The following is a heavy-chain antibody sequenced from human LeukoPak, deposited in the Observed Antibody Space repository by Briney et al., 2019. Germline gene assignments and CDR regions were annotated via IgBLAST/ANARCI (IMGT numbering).Heavy chain of an antibody. D-gene: IGHD3-22*01. CDR3: ARALRGGYYYLVDY. Sequence: GGSLRLSCAASGFTFSSYSMNWVRQAPGKGLEWVSYISSSSSTIYYADSVKGRFTISRDNAKNSLYLQMNSLRAEDTAVYYCARALRGGYYYLVDYWGQGTLVTVSS. CDR2: ISSSSSTI. V-gene: IGHV3-48*01. CDR1: GFTFSSYS. J-gene: IGHJ4*02.